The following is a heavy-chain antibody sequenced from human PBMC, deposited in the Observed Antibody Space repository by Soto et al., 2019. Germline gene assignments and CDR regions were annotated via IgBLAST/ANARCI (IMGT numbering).Heavy chain of an antibody. J-gene: IGHJ4*02. D-gene: IGHD3-10*01. CDR1: GFTFDDYA. CDR2: ISWNSGSI. V-gene: IGHV3-9*01. Sequence: GGSLRLSCAASGFTFDDYAMHWVRQAPGKGLEWVSGISWNSGSIGYADSVKGRFTISRDNAKNSLYLQMNSLRAEDTALYYYAKDLFYGSGSFISPSYYFDYWGQGTLVTVSS. CDR3: AKDLFYGSGSFISPSYYFDY.